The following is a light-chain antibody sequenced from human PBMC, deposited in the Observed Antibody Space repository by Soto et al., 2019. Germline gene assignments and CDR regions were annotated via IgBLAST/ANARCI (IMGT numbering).Light chain of an antibody. J-gene: IGKJ1*01. CDR1: QNIHNH. V-gene: IGKV3-15*01. Sequence: EILLSQSQATLSVSEGERVPLXWRASQNIHNHMSWFLQKPGQTPRLLIYDAIIRAADVPARFSGSWSGTEFTLTINSLQSEDFAVYYCQQRSNWLRTFGQGTKVDIK. CDR3: QQRSNWLRT. CDR2: DAI.